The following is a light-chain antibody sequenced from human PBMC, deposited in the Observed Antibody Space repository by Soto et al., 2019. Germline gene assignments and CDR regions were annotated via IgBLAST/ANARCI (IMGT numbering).Light chain of an antibody. Sequence: EIVLTQSPGTLSLSPGERATLSCRASLSASSSYLAWYQQKPGQAPRLLIYGASSRATGIPDRFSGSGSGTDFTLTISRLEPEDFAVYYCQQYGSLPPYTFGQGTKLEIK. CDR3: QQYGSLPPYT. J-gene: IGKJ2*01. CDR2: GAS. CDR1: LSASSSY. V-gene: IGKV3-20*01.